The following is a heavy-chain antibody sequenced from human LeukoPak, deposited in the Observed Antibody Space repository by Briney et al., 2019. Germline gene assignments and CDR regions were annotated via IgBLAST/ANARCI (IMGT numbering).Heavy chain of an antibody. J-gene: IGHJ4*02. CDR2: INSDGSST. Sequence: GSLRLSCAASGFTFSSYWMHWVRQAPGKGLVWVSRINSDGSSTSYADSVKGRFTISRDNAKSTLYLQMNSLRAEDTAVYYCARAQWLDGYDYWGQGTLVTVSS. CDR3: ARAQWLDGYDY. CDR1: GFTFSSYW. V-gene: IGHV3-74*01. D-gene: IGHD6-19*01.